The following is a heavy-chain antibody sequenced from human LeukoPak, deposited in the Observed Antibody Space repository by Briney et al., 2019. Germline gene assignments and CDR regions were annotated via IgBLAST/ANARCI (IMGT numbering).Heavy chain of an antibody. Sequence: GGSLRLSCVASGFTFSTYSMNWVRQAPGKGLQWISYISGSGTTIYYADSVKGRFTISRDNAKNSLYLQMNSLRAEDTAIYYCATNTPMGHYFDNWGQGTLVSVSS. V-gene: IGHV3-48*04. CDR3: ATNTPMGHYFDN. CDR1: GFTFSTYS. D-gene: IGHD5-18*01. CDR2: ISGSGTTI. J-gene: IGHJ4*02.